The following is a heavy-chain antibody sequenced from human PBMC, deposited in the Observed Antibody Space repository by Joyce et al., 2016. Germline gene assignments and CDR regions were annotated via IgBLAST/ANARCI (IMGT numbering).Heavy chain of an antibody. J-gene: IGHJ4*01. CDR2: ISPKSGGI. D-gene: IGHD1-26*01. Sequence: QVQLVQSGAEVKKPGASVKVSCKASGYTFTDYYIHWVRQAPGQGLEWMGWISPKSGGIKYAQKFQGRGTMARDTTTNTVYMDLRRLRSDDTAVYYCARRAYSGTWFFDYWGQGTLVTVSS. CDR1: GYTFTDYY. V-gene: IGHV1-2*02. CDR3: ARRAYSGTWFFDY.